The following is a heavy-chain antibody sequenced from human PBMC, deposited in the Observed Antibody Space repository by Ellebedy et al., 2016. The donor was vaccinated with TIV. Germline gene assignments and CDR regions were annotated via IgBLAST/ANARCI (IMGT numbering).Heavy chain of an antibody. J-gene: IGHJ4*02. V-gene: IGHV1-24*01. Sequence: AASVKVSCKVSGYTLTELSMHWVRQAPGKGLEWMGDFDPEDGEAIYPQKFQGRVTMAEDTSTDTAYMELSRQRSDDTAVYYCALLGPAATFDYWGQGTLVTVSS. CDR1: GYTLTELS. CDR2: FDPEDGEA. D-gene: IGHD2-2*01. CDR3: ALLGPAATFDY.